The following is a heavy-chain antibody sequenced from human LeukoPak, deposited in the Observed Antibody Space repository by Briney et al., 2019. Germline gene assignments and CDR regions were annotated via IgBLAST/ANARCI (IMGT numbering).Heavy chain of an antibody. V-gene: IGHV3-7*01. D-gene: IGHD2-21*02. CDR2: IRQDGSDK. Sequence: GGSLRLSYPASGFTVSSNCMSCVRQAPGKGLEWVANIRQDGSDKYYMDSVKGRFTISRDNAKNSLSLQRNSLRVEDTAVYYCARDRDYGDGGCYPHSFYWGQGVRVTVSS. CDR3: ARDRDYGDGGCYPHSFY. CDR1: GFTVSSNC. J-gene: IGHJ4*02.